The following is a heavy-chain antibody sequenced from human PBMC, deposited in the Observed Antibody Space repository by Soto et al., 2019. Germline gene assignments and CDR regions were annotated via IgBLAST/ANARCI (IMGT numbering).Heavy chain of an antibody. CDR1: GFTCSSYA. CDR2: ISYDGSNK. V-gene: IGHV3-30-3*01. CDR3: SRDIDY. Sequence: QVQLVESGGGVVQPGRSLRLSCAASGFTCSSYARHWVRQAPGKGLEWVAVISYDGSNKYYADSVKGRFTISRYNSKNTLYLQMNSLRAEDTAVYYCSRDIDYRGQGPLVTVSS. J-gene: IGHJ4*02.